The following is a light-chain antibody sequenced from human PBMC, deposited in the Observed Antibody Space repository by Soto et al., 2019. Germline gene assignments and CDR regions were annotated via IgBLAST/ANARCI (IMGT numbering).Light chain of an antibody. CDR1: QSVSRNS. V-gene: IGKV3-20*01. J-gene: IGKJ1*01. CDR2: GAS. CDR3: QQYNVWPTWT. Sequence: EIVLTQSPGTLSLSVGETATLSCRASQSVSRNSLTWYQQRPGQAPTLXXSGASSRATGIPDRFSGSGSGTNLTLTISRLEPEDFAVYYCQQYNVWPTWTFGQGTKVDIK.